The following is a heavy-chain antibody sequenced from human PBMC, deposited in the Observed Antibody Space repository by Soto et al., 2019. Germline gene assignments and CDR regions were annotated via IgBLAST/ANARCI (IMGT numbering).Heavy chain of an antibody. CDR1: GGSFSGYY. D-gene: IGHD1-20*01. V-gene: IGHV4-34*01. CDR2: INHSGST. J-gene: IGHJ4*02. CDR3: ARGLGGGITGTHIDY. Sequence: PSETLSLTCAVYGGSFSGYYWSWIRQPPGKGLEWIGEINHSGSTNYNPSLKSRVTISVDTSKNQFSLKPSSVTAADTAVYYCARGLGGGITGTHIDYWGQGTLVTVSS.